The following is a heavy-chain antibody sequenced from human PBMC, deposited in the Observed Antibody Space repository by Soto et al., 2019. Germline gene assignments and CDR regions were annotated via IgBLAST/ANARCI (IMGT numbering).Heavy chain of an antibody. CDR1: GFTFSSYG. J-gene: IGHJ6*02. CDR2: ISYDGSNK. CDR3: AKDLLAVTTSGMDV. Sequence: PGGSLRLSCAASGFTFSSYGMHWVRQAPGKGLEWVAVISYDGSNKYYADSVKGRFTISRDNSKNTLYLQMNSLRAEDTAVYYCAKDLLAVTTSGMDVWGQGTTVTVSS. V-gene: IGHV3-30*18. D-gene: IGHD4-17*01.